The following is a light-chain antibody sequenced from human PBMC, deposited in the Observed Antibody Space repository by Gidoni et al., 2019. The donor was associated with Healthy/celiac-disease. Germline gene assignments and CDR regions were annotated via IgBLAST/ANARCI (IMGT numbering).Light chain of an antibody. CDR3: QAWDSSTDVV. CDR2: QDS. J-gene: IGLJ2*01. Sequence: SYQLTHPPSVSVSPGQTASITCSGDKLGDKYACWYQQTPGQSPVLVIYQDSKRPSGIPERFSGSNSGNTATLTISGTQAMDEADYYCQAWDSSTDVVFGGGTKLTVL. CDR1: KLGDKY. V-gene: IGLV3-1*01.